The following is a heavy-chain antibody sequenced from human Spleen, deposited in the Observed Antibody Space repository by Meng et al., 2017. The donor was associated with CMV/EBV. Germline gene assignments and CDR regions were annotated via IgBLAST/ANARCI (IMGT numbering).Heavy chain of an antibody. J-gene: IGHJ6*02. CDR1: GFSFSEAW. CDR2: IRRNSDGGAT. Sequence: GGSLRLSCLASGFSFSEAWMSWVRQVPGKGLEWVRRIRRNSDGGATEYAAPVKGRFIISRDDSHNMVFLEMTSLKSEDTAVYYCTTDTSSTNIAADYGLDVWGQGTTVTVSS. CDR3: TTDTSSTNIAADYGLDV. V-gene: IGHV3-15*01. D-gene: IGHD1/OR15-1a*01.